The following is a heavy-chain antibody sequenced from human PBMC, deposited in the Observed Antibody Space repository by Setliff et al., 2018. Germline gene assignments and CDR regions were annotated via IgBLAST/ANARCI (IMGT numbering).Heavy chain of an antibody. CDR2: ISGSGGST. CDR1: GFSFSDSF. CDR3: AKDFRDLGYSDY. V-gene: IGHV3-23*01. J-gene: IGHJ4*02. Sequence: GGSLRLSCEASGFSFSDSFMSWIRQAPGKGLEWVSAISGSGGSTYYADSVKGRFTISRDNSKNTLYLQMNSLRAEDTAVYYCAKDFRDLGYSDYWGQGTLVTVSS.